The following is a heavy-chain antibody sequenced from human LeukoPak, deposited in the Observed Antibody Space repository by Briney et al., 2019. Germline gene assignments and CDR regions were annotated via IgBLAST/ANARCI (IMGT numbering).Heavy chain of an antibody. Sequence: GGSLRLSCAASGFTFGSYGMNWVRQAPGKGPEWVSGISPSGGGTYYADSVKGRFTISRDDSKNTLSLQMNSLRVEDTAVYYCAQDLAWGAFDHWGQGTLVTVSS. CDR1: GFTFGSYG. CDR2: ISPSGGGT. V-gene: IGHV3-23*01. D-gene: IGHD7-27*01. J-gene: IGHJ4*02. CDR3: AQDLAWGAFDH.